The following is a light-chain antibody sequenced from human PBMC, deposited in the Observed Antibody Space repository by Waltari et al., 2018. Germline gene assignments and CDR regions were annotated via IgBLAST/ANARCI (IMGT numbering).Light chain of an antibody. CDR3: CSYAGSTTSVV. J-gene: IGLJ3*02. Sequence: QSALTQPASVSGSPGQSITISCTGTSSDVGGYKYVSWYQQHPGKAPKLMIYNVSKRPSWVSNRFSGSKSGNTAVLTIAGLQAEDEADYYCCSYAGSTTSVVFGGGTKVTVL. V-gene: IGLV2-23*02. CDR2: NVS. CDR1: SSDVGGYKY.